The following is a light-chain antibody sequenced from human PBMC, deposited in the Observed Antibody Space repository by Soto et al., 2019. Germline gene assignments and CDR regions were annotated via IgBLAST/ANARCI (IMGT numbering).Light chain of an antibody. CDR1: QSVSSNF. CDR3: QQYGSSPYT. CDR2: GAS. V-gene: IGKV3-20*01. Sequence: EIVLTQSTGTLSLSPGERATLSCRASQSVSSNFLAWYQQKPGQAPRLLIFGASTRATGVPDRFSGSGSATDFTLTISRLEPEDFAVYYCQQYGSSPYTFGQGTKLGIK. J-gene: IGKJ2*01.